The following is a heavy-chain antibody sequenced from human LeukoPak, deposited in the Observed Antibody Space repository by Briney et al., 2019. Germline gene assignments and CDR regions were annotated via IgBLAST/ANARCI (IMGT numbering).Heavy chain of an antibody. CDR2: IKQDGSEK. J-gene: IGHJ4*02. CDR1: GFTFSRYW. Sequence: PGGSLRLSCAAAGFTFSRYWMSWVRQAPGKGLEWVANIKQDGSEKYYVDSVKGRFTISRDNAKYSLYLQMNSLRAEDTAVYYCARSYSTQPFDYWGQGTLVTVSS. D-gene: IGHD2-15*01. V-gene: IGHV3-7*01. CDR3: ARSYSTQPFDY.